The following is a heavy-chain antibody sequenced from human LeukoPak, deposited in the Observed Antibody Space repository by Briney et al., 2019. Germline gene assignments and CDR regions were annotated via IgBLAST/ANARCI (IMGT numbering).Heavy chain of an antibody. CDR2: ISDSGART. CDR3: AKDRAASRLYFDY. CDR1: GFTFSSYA. J-gene: IGHJ4*02. Sequence: GGSLRLSCAASGFTFSSYAMTWVRQAPGKGLEWVSTISDSGARTNYADSAKGRFTISRDNSKNTLYLQMNSLRAEDTAVYYCAKDRAASRLYFDYWGQGTLVTVSS. V-gene: IGHV3-23*01. D-gene: IGHD6-13*01.